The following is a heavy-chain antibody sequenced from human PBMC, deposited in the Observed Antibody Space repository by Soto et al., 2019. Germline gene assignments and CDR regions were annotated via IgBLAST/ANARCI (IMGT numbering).Heavy chain of an antibody. Sequence: QVQLVQSGAEVKKPGASVKVSCKASGYTFTSYGISWVRQAPGQGLEWMGWISAYNGNTNYAQKLQGRVTMTTDTSTSTAYMELRSLRSDDTAVYYCARDKWAYCGGDCYSTWFDPWGQGTLVTVSS. CDR1: GYTFTSYG. V-gene: IGHV1-18*01. J-gene: IGHJ5*02. CDR2: ISAYNGNT. D-gene: IGHD2-21*02. CDR3: ARDKWAYCGGDCYSTWFDP.